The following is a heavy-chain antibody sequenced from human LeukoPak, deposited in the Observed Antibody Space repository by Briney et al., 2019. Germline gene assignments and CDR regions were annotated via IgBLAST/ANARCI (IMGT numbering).Heavy chain of an antibody. D-gene: IGHD6-13*01. CDR2: ISYDGSNK. J-gene: IGHJ5*02. V-gene: IGHV3-30*18. CDR1: GFTFSSYG. CDR3: AKCASSSWLNWFDP. Sequence: PGGSLRLSCAASGFTFSSYGMHWVRQAPGKGLEWVAVISYDGSNKYYADSVKGRFTISRDNSKNTLYLQMNSLRAEDTAVYYCAKCASSSWLNWFDPWGQGTLVTVSS.